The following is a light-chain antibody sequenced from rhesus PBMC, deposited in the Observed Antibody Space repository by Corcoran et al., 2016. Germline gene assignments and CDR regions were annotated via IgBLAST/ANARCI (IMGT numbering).Light chain of an antibody. CDR1: QGISSF. CDR2: YAA. Sequence: DIQMTQSPSSLSASVGDTVTITCRASQGISSFLAWYQQNPGKPQKPLIYYAANLESGVPSRFSGSGSGKEVTLTITSLQPEDFATYYCQQYNSAPFTFGPGTKLDIK. V-gene: IGKV1-37*01. J-gene: IGKJ3*01. CDR3: QQYNSAPFT.